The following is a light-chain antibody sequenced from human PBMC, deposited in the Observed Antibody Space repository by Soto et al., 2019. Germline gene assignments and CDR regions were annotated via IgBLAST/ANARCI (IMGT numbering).Light chain of an antibody. Sequence: QSVLTQPPSASGTPGQRVTISCSGSSTNIGRNSVFWYKHLPGTAPKPLSYDNDRFSVSRSGTSASLAIGGLRSEDEADYYCASWDDSLISVVFGGGTKLTVL. CDR3: ASWDDSLISVV. J-gene: IGLJ2*01. V-gene: IGLV1-47*01. CDR1: STNIGRNS.